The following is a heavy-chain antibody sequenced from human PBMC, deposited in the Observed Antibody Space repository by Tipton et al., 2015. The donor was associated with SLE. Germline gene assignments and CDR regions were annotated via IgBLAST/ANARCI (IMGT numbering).Heavy chain of an antibody. CDR1: QFTFSTHA. CDR3: AKGHSSSWEGQYYYGMDG. J-gene: IGHJ6*02. D-gene: IGHD6-13*01. V-gene: IGHV3-30*02. CDR2: IRYDGSNT. Sequence: SLRLSCAASQFTFSTHAMHWVRQAPGKGLEWVAFIRYDGSNTHYGDSVKGRFTISRDNSKNTLYLQMNSLRGEDTAEYYCAKGHSSSWEGQYYYGMDGWGQGNTVTVSS.